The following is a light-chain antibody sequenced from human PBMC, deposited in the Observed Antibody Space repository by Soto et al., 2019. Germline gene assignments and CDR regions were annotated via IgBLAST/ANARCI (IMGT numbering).Light chain of an antibody. CDR2: DAS. J-gene: IGKJ2*01. Sequence: EIVLTQSPATLSLSPGERATLSCRASQSVGSSLAWYQQQPGQAPRLLIYDASNRATGIPARFSGSGSGTDFTLTISSLEPEDFAVDYCQQRSNWPPYTFGQGTKLEIK. CDR1: QSVGSS. V-gene: IGKV3-11*01. CDR3: QQRSNWPPYT.